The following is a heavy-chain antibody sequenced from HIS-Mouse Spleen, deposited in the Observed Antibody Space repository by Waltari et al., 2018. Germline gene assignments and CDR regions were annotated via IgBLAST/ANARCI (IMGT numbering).Heavy chain of an antibody. CDR1: GGSISSSSYY. CDR2: INYSGST. D-gene: IGHD6-13*01. V-gene: IGHV4-39*07. CDR3: AREIPYSSSWYDWYFDL. J-gene: IGHJ2*01. Sequence: QLQLQESGPGLVKPSETLSLTCTVSGGSISSSSYYWGWIRQPPGKGLEWIGRINYSGSTYYNPSLMSRVTISVATSKNQFSLKLSAVTAADTAVYYCAREIPYSSSWYDWYFDLWGRGTLVTVSS.